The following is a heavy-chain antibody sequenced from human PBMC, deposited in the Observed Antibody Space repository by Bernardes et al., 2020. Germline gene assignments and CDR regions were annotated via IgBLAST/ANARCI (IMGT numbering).Heavy chain of an antibody. Sequence: GGSLRLSCAASGFTFSSYSMNWVRQAPGKGLEWVSSISSSSSYIYYADSVKGRFTISRDNAKNSLYLQMNSLRAEDTAVYYCASGGLEKYYFDYWGQGTLVTVSS. V-gene: IGHV3-21*01. CDR2: ISSSSSYI. J-gene: IGHJ4*02. D-gene: IGHD6-6*01. CDR3: ASGGLEKYYFDY. CDR1: GFTFSSYS.